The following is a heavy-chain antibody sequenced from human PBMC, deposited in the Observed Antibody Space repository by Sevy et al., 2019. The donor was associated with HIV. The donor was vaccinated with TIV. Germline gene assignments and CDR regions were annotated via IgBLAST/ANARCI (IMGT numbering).Heavy chain of an antibody. J-gene: IGHJ4*02. CDR1: GYTFSSYG. CDR3: ATALTYCGGDCYQFDY. Sequence: ASVKVSCKASGYTFSSYGINWVRQAPGQGLEWMGWISTYNGNTNYAQKLQGRVTVTTDTSTRTAYMELRSLRSDDTAVYYCATALTYCGGDCYQFDYWGQGTLVTVSS. V-gene: IGHV1-18*04. D-gene: IGHD2-21*02. CDR2: ISTYNGNT.